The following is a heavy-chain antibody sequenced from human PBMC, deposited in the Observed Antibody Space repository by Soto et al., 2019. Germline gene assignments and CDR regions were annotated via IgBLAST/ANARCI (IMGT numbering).Heavy chain of an antibody. D-gene: IGHD2-2*01. Sequence: QLQLQESGPGLVKPSETLSLTCNVSGGSISSNSHYWGWIRQPPGKGLEWIGSIYYSGNTLYNPSLKSRVTIAVDTSKNQFSLKLRSVTAADTAVYYCARHVSSNTYSPLDYWGQGTLVTVSS. CDR2: IYYSGNT. V-gene: IGHV4-39*01. CDR3: ARHVSSNTYSPLDY. CDR1: GGSISSNSHY. J-gene: IGHJ4*02.